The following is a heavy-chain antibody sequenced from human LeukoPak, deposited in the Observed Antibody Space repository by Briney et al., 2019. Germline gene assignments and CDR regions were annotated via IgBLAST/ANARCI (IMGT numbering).Heavy chain of an antibody. J-gene: IGHJ4*02. CDR2: INHDGSEK. V-gene: IGHV3-7*01. Sequence: AGSLSLSCAASGFAFSSSWMTWVRQAPGKGLEWVANINHDGSEKYYVDSMKGRFTISRDNVKNSLYLQVNSLRAEDTAVYYCARDSGHGGIFDYWGQGTLVTVSS. D-gene: IGHD3-16*01. CDR3: ARDSGHGGIFDY. CDR1: GFAFSSSW.